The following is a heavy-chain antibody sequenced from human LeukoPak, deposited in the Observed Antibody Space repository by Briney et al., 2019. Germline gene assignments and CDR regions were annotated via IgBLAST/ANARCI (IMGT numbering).Heavy chain of an antibody. V-gene: IGHV3-21*01. J-gene: IGHJ4*02. D-gene: IGHD2-2*01. Sequence: GGSLRLSCAASGFTFSSHSMNWVRQAPGKGLEWVSSISSSSSYTYYADSVKGRFTISRDNAKNSLYLQMNSLRAEDTAVYYCARDASVYCSGTGCFYFDYWGLGTLVTVSS. CDR2: ISSSSSYT. CDR3: ARDASVYCSGTGCFYFDY. CDR1: GFTFSSHS.